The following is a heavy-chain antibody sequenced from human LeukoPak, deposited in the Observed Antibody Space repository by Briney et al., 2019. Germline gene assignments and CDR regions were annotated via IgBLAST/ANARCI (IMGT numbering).Heavy chain of an antibody. J-gene: IGHJ6*03. CDR1: GGTFSSYA. CDR2: IIPILGRA. CDR3: ARARGSGSYYGHDYYYYYYMDV. V-gene: IGHV1-69*04. D-gene: IGHD3-10*01. Sequence: ASVKVSCKASGGTFSSYAISWVRQAPGQGLEWMGRIIPILGRANYAQKFQGRVTITADKATSTAYMELSSLRSEDTVVYYCARARGSGSYYGHDYYYYYYMDVWGQGTTVTVSS.